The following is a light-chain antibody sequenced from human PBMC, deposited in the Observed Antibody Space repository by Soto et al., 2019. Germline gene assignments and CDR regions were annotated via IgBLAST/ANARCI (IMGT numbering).Light chain of an antibody. CDR2: EVS. J-gene: IGKJ2*01. CDR3: QQYDRLPST. CDR1: EEVGRY. V-gene: IGKV1-33*01. Sequence: IPMTQSPSSLSASVGDTVTFTCQASEEVGRYLNWYQHKPGKAPNLLISEVSNLETGVPSRFSGSGSGTHFTVTISSLQPEDIATYYCQQYDRLPSTFGQGTKLEI.